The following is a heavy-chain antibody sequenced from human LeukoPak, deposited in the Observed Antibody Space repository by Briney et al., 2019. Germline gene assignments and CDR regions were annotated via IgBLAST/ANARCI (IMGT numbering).Heavy chain of an antibody. CDR3: ARERQQWLVRIDY. V-gene: IGHV1-2*02. D-gene: IGHD6-19*01. Sequence: ASVKVSCKASGYIFTGYYIHWVRQAPGQGLEWMGWINPNSGGTDSAQKFQGRVTMTRDTSISTAYMELGRLTSDDTAVYYCARERQQWLVRIDYWGQGTLVTVSS. J-gene: IGHJ4*02. CDR1: GYIFTGYY. CDR2: INPNSGGT.